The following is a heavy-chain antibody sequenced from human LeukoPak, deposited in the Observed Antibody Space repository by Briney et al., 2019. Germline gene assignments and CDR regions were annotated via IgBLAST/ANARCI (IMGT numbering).Heavy chain of an antibody. J-gene: IGHJ4*02. D-gene: IGHD5-24*01. Sequence: ETLSLTCAVYGGSFSGYYWGWIRQPPGKGLECIGSIYHSGSTYYNPSLKSRVTISVDTSKNQFSLKLSSVTAADTAVYYCARDVVTIIPPGYFDYWGQGTLVTVSS. CDR3: ARDVVTIIPPGYFDY. CDR1: GGSFSGYY. V-gene: IGHV4-38-2*02. CDR2: IYHSGST.